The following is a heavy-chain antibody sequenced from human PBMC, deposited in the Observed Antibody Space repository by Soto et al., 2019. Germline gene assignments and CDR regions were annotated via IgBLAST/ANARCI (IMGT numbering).Heavy chain of an antibody. Sequence: QLQLQESGPGLVKPSETLSLTCTVSGGSISGGSYYWGWIRQPPGKGLEWIGRIYYSGSTYHNPSLKSRVTMSVGATKRQFSLNLNSVTAADTAVYYCARHVGHILTFDYCGQGTLSTVSS. CDR3: ARHVGHILTFDY. CDR1: GGSISGGSYY. D-gene: IGHD1-26*01. V-gene: IGHV4-39*01. J-gene: IGHJ4*02. CDR2: IYYSGST.